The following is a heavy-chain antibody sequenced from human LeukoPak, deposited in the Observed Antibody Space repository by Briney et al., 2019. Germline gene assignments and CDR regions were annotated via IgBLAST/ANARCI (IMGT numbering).Heavy chain of an antibody. D-gene: IGHD1-1*01. Sequence: GGSLRLSCAASGFTVNTNYLSWVRQAPGTGLEWVSVIYSGGSTYYADPVKGRFTISRDNSKNTLDLQMNSLRAEDTAVYYCARGFSGTADYWGQGTLVTVSS. V-gene: IGHV3-53*01. CDR1: GFTVNTNY. CDR2: IYSGGST. J-gene: IGHJ4*02. CDR3: ARGFSGTADY.